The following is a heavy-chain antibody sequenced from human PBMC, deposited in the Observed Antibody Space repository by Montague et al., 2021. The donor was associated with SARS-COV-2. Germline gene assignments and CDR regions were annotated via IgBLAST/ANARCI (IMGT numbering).Heavy chain of an antibody. D-gene: IGHD1-26*01. CDR1: GGSISSFY. CDR2: ISDSGST. Sequence: SETLSLTCTVSGGSISSFYWSWFRQPPGKGLEWIGYISDSGSTNYNPSLTSRVTMPVDTSKNQFSLKVNSVTAADTAVYYCARKGSGRSDLAYWGQGTLVTVSS. J-gene: IGHJ4*02. CDR3: ARKGSGRSDLAY. V-gene: IGHV4-59*08.